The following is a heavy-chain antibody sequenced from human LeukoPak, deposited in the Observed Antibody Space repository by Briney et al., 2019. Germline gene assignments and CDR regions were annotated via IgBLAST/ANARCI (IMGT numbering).Heavy chain of an antibody. J-gene: IGHJ4*02. V-gene: IGHV4-34*01. CDR3: ARRLLRYFDWFADY. Sequence: SETLSLTCAVYGGSFSGYYWSGIRQPPGKGLEWIGEINHSGSTNYNPSLKSRVTISVDTSKNQFSLKLSSVTAADTAVYYCARRLLRYFDWFADYWGQGTLVTVSS. CDR2: INHSGST. D-gene: IGHD3-9*01. CDR1: GGSFSGYY.